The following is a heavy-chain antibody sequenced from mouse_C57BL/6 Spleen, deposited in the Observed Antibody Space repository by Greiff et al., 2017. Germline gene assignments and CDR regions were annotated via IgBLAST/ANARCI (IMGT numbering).Heavy chain of an antibody. CDR2: ISSGSSTI. V-gene: IGHV5-17*01. CDR1: GFTFSDYG. Sequence: EVQGVESGGGLVKPGGSLKLSCAASGFTFSDYGMHWVRQAPEKGLEWVAYISSGSSTIYYADTVKGRFTITRDNAKNTLFLQMTSLRSEDTAMYYCAGRGSITTVAAGYYFDYWSQGTTLTVSS. CDR3: AGRGSITTVAAGYYFDY. J-gene: IGHJ2*01. D-gene: IGHD1-1*01.